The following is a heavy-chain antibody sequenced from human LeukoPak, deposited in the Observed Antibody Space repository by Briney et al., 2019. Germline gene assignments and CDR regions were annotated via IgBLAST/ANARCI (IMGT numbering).Heavy chain of an antibody. D-gene: IGHD6-13*01. CDR2: ISGSGGST. CDR1: GFTFSSYA. J-gene: IGHJ3*02. V-gene: IGHV3-23*01. CDR3: AKDPPPEAIAAAGTGDAFDI. Sequence: GGSLRLSCAASGFTFSSYAMSWVRQAPGKGLEWVSAISGSGGSTYYADSVKGRFTISRDNSKNTLYLQMNSLRAEDTAVYYCAKDPPPEAIAAAGTGDAFDIWGQGTMVTVSS.